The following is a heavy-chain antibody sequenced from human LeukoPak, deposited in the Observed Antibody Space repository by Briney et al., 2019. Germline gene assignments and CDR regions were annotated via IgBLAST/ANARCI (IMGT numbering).Heavy chain of an antibody. CDR3: AAVVVSGTPYFDY. CDR1: SGSINRGGYY. CDR2: IYYSGST. J-gene: IGHJ4*02. V-gene: IGHV4-31*03. Sequence: PSETLSLTCTVSSGSINRGGYYWSWIRQHPGKGLEWIGYIYYSGSTYYNPSLKSRVTISLDTSKNQFSLKLTSVTAADTAVYYCAAVVVSGTPYFDYWGQGTLVAVSS. D-gene: IGHD2-21*02.